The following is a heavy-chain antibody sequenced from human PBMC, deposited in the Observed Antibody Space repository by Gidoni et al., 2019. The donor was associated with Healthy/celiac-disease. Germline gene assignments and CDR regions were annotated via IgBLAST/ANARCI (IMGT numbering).Heavy chain of an antibody. J-gene: IGHJ4*02. V-gene: IGHV4-34*01. CDR2: ITHSGST. CDR1: GGSFSGYY. D-gene: IGHD3-10*01. Sequence: QVHLQQWGAGLLKPSETLSPTCAVYGGSFSGYYWSGFRQPPGKGLEWIGEITHSGSTNSNPSLKSRVTISVDTSKNQFSLKLSSVTAADTAVYYCARGLWSGGSGSDHLDYWGQGTLVTVSS. CDR3: ARGLWSGGSGSDHLDY.